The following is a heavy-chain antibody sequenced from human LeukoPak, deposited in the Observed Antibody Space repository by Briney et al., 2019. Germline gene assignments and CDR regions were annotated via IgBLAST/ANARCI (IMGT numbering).Heavy chain of an antibody. V-gene: IGHV3-30*02. CDR2: IRYDGSSK. J-gene: IGHJ6*03. D-gene: IGHD3-22*01. Sequence: PGGSLRLSCVASGFTFSSYDMHWVRQAPGRGLEWVAFIRYDGSSKKYADSVKGRFTISRDNSKNTLNLQMNSLRAEDTAIYYCAKGSGYYLNYYYYMDVWGKGTTVTVSS. CDR3: AKGSGYYLNYYYYMDV. CDR1: GFTFSSYD.